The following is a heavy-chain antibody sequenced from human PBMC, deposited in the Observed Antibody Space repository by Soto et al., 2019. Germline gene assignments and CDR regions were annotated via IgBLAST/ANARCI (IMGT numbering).Heavy chain of an antibody. CDR2: ISGSGGST. CDR3: AKEVMITFGGVIAAASHFDY. Sequence: GGSLRLSCAASGFTFSSYAMSWVRQAPGKGLEWVSAISGSGGSTYYADSVKGRFTISRDNSKNTLYLQMNSLRAEDTAVYYCAKEVMITFGGVIAAASHFDYWGQGTLVTVSS. V-gene: IGHV3-23*01. D-gene: IGHD3-16*02. J-gene: IGHJ4*02. CDR1: GFTFSSYA.